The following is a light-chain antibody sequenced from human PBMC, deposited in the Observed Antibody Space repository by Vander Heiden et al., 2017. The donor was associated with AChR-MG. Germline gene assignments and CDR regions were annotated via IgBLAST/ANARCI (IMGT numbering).Light chain of an antibody. CDR1: QSISNN. CDR2: GAS. J-gene: IGKJ3*01. Sequence: EIVMTQSPATLSVSPGERATLSCRASQSISNNLAWYQQKPGQPPRLLIYGASTRATGIPARFSGSGSGTEFTLTISSLQSEDFAVYSCQQYDDWPLTFGPGANVDIK. CDR3: QQYDDWPLT. V-gene: IGKV3-15*01.